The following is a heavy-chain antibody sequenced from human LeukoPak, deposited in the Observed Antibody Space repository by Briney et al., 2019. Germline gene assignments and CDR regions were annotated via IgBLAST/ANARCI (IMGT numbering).Heavy chain of an antibody. Sequence: GESLKISCKGSAYSFTSYWIGWVRQMPGKGLESMGIIYPDDSDTRYSPSFQGQVTISADKSISTAYLQWSSLKASDTAMYYCASGYCSGGSCFDAFDIWGQGTMVTVSS. D-gene: IGHD2-15*01. CDR3: ASGYCSGGSCFDAFDI. V-gene: IGHV5-51*01. J-gene: IGHJ3*02. CDR1: AYSFTSYW. CDR2: IYPDDSDT.